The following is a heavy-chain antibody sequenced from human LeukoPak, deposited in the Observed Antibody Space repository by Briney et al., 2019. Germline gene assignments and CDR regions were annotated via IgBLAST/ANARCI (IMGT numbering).Heavy chain of an antibody. D-gene: IGHD5-24*01. CDR3: ARGRWLQYKDY. J-gene: IGHJ4*02. Sequence: SETLSLTCAVYGGSLSGSYWSWIRQPPGKGLEWIGEINHSGSTNYNPSLKSRVTISVDTSKNQFSLKLSSVTAADTAVYYCARGRWLQYKDYWGQGTLVTVSS. V-gene: IGHV4-34*01. CDR2: INHSGST. CDR1: GGSLSGSY.